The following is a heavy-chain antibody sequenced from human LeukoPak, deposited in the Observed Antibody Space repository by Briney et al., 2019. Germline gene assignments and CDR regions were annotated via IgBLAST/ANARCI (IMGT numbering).Heavy chain of an antibody. CDR1: GGSISSYY. CDR2: IYYSGST. V-gene: IGHV4-59*08. Sequence: SETLSLTCTVSGGSISSYYWSWIRQPPGKGLEWIGYIYYSGSTNYNPSLKSRVTISVDTSKNQFSLKLSSVTAADTAVYYCARLGGFLESNFDYWGQGTLVTVSS. CDR3: ARLGGFLESNFDY. D-gene: IGHD3-3*01. J-gene: IGHJ4*02.